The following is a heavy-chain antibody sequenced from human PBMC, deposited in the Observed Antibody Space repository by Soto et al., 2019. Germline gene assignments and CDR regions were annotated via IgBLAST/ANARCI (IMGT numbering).Heavy chain of an antibody. CDR3: ARDSHVGSGWQLTADY. V-gene: IGHV3-33*01. CDR2: IWYDGSNK. Sequence: QVQLVESGGGVVQPGRSLRLSCAASGFTFSSYGMHWVRQAPGKGLEWVAVIWYDGSNKYYAESVKGRFTISRDNSKNTLYLQMNSLRAEYTAVYYCARDSHVGSGWQLTADYWGQGTLVTVSS. CDR1: GFTFSSYG. J-gene: IGHJ4*02. D-gene: IGHD6-19*01.